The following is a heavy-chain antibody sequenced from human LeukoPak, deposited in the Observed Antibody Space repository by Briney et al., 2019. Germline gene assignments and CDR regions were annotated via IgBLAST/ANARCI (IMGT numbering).Heavy chain of an antibody. Sequence: SQTLSLTCTVSGGSISSGGYFWSWIRQHPGKGLEWIGYIYYSGSTYYNPSLKSRVTISVDTSKNQFSLKLSSVTAADTAVYYCARRALYSSCWYPDYWYFDLWGRGTLVSVSS. J-gene: IGHJ2*01. CDR2: IYYSGST. CDR1: GGSISSGGYF. CDR3: ARRALYSSCWYPDYWYFDL. V-gene: IGHV4-31*03. D-gene: IGHD6-13*01.